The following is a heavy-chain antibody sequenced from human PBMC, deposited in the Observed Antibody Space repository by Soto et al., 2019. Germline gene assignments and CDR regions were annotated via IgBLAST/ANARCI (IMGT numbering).Heavy chain of an antibody. CDR1: GFTFSSYG. CDR2: ISYDGSNK. V-gene: IGHV3-30*18. Sequence: GGSLRLSCAASGFTFSSYGMHWVRQAPGKGLEWVAVISYDGSNKYYADSVKGRFTISRDNSKNTLYLQMNNLRAEDTAVYYCAKDSGDYAVYYYYGMDVWGQGTTVTVSS. CDR3: AKDSGDYAVYYYYGMDV. D-gene: IGHD4-17*01. J-gene: IGHJ6*02.